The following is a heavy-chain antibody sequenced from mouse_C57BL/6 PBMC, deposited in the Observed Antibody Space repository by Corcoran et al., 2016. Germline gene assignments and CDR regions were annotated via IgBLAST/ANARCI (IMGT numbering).Heavy chain of an antibody. CDR2: INPNNGGT. D-gene: IGHD1-1*01. V-gene: IGHV1-26*01. CDR3: AREGHYGGSYPYYFDY. Sequence: EVQLQQSGPELVKPGASVKISCKASGYTFTDYYMNWVKQSHGKSLEWIGDINPNNGGTSYNQKFKGKATLTVDKSSSTAYMELRSLTSEDSAVYYCAREGHYGGSYPYYFDYWGQGTTLTVSS. J-gene: IGHJ2*01. CDR1: GYTFTDYY.